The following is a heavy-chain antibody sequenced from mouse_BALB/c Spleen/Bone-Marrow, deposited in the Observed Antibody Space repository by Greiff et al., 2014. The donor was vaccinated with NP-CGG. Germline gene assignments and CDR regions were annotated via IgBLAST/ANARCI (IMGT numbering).Heavy chain of an antibody. Sequence: VQLVESGAELMKPGASVKISYKATGYTFSSYWIEWVKQRPGHGLEWIGEILPGSGSTNYNEKFKGKATFTADTSSNTAYMQLSSLTSEDSAVYYCARRGISWFAYWGQGTLVTVSA. CDR2: ILPGSGST. CDR1: GYTFSSYW. J-gene: IGHJ3*01. V-gene: IGHV1-9*01. CDR3: ARRGISWFAY.